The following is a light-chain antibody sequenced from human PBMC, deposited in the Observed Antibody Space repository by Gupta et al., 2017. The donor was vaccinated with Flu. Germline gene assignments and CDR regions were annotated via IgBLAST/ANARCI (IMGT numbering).Light chain of an antibody. CDR1: TSNIGNNP. CDR2: FSY. V-gene: IGLV1-44*01. CDR3: TTWDDSLKGWV. Sequence: QSVLSQPPSASGTPGQSVTISCSGSTSNIGNNPVNWYQHLPGTAPKLLIYFSYQRPSGVPARFSGSRSGTSASLAIRGLQSDDEADYYCTTWDDSLKGWVFGGGTKLTVL. J-gene: IGLJ3*02.